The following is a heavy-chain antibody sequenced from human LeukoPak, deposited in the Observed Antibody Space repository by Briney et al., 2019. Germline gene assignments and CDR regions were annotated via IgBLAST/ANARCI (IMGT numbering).Heavy chain of an antibody. CDR1: GGSISSSSYY. J-gene: IGHJ4*02. V-gene: IGHV4-39*01. D-gene: IGHD2-15*01. CDR3: VRHGGGYYSGGSCYVDY. Sequence: SETLSLTCTVSGGSISSSSYYWGWIRQPPGKGLEWIGSIYYSGSTYYNPSLKSRVTISVDTSKNQFSLKVTSVTAADTAVYYCVRHGGGYYSGGSCYVDYWGQGTLVTVSS. CDR2: IYYSGST.